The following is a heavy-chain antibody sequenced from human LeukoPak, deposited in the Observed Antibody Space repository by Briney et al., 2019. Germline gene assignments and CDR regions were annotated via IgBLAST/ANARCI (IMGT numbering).Heavy chain of an antibody. D-gene: IGHD3-10*01. CDR3: ARSPRGPLWFGELI. CDR2: IYYSGST. CDR1: GGSISSYY. J-gene: IGHJ3*02. Sequence: PSETLSLTCTVSGGSISSYYWSWIRQPPGKGLEWIGYIYYSGSTNYNPSLKSRVTISVDTSKNQFSLKLSSVTAADTAVYYCARSPRGPLWFGELIWGQGTMVTVSS. V-gene: IGHV4-59*01.